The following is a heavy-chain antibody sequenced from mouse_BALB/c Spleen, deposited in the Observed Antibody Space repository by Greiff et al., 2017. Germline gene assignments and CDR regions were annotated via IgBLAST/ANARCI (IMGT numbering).Heavy chain of an antibody. V-gene: IGHV2-4-1*01. J-gene: IGHJ3*01. CDR1: GFSLTSYG. CDR2: IWSGGST. D-gene: IGHD2-10*02. Sequence: QVHVKQSGPGLVQPSQSLSITCTVSGFSLTSYGVHWVRQSPGKGLEWLGVIWSGGSTDYNAAFISRLSISKDNSKCQVFFKMNSLQADDTAIYYCARSEPYGNYLAYWGQGTLVTVSA. CDR3: ARSEPYGNYLAY.